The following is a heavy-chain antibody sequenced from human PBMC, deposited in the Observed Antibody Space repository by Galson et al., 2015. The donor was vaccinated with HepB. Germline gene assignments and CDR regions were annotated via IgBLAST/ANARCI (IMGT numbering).Heavy chain of an antibody. V-gene: IGHV3-23*01. Sequence: SLRLSCAASGFTFSDYYMSWVRQAPGKGLEWVSGISETDDTTYYADSVKGRFTISRDNSKNMLYLQMNSLTAEDTAVYYCAKTSGQSLVIVIIPLYYFDPWGQGTLVAVSS. J-gene: IGHJ4*02. D-gene: IGHD3-22*01. CDR2: ISETDDTT. CDR3: AKTSGQSLVIVIIPLYYFDP. CDR1: GFTFSDYY.